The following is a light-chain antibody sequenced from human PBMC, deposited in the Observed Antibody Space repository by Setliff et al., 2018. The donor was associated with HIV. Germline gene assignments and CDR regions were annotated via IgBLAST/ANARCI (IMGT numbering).Light chain of an antibody. J-gene: IGLJ1*01. Sequence: QSALTQPASVSGSPGQSITISCTGTSSDVGGYNSVSWYQQHPGKAPKVIIYEVTDRPSGVSDRFSGSKSGNTASLTISGLQAEDEADYYCSSYTSRNSYVFGTGTKVNVL. CDR2: EVT. CDR1: SSDVGGYNS. CDR3: SSYTSRNSYV. V-gene: IGLV2-14*01.